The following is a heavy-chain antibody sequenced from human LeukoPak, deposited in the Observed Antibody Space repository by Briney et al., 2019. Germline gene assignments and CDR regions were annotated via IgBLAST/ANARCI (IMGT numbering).Heavy chain of an antibody. Sequence: SETLSLTCTVSGYPISSGYYWGWIRQPPGKGLEWIGSIYHSGSTYYNPSLKSRVTISVDTSKNQFSLKLSSVTAADTAVYYCARVVYYYDSSGYYPSDYWGQGTLVTVSS. CDR3: ARVVYYYDSSGYYPSDY. V-gene: IGHV4-38-2*02. J-gene: IGHJ4*02. D-gene: IGHD3-22*01. CDR1: GYPISSGYY. CDR2: IYHSGST.